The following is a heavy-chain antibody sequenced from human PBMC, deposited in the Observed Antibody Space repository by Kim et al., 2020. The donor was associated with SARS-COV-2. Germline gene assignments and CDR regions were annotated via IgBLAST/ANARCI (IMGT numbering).Heavy chain of an antibody. CDR1: GFTLSSYW. Sequence: GGSLRLSCAASGFTLSSYWITWVRQAPGKGLEWVANIKQDGSKKNYADSVKGRFTVSRDNGKNSLFLQMNSLRAEDTAVYYCATNIPGPITVVRGVVIEAGGAMDVWGQGTTVTVSS. CDR2: IKQDGSKK. V-gene: IGHV3-7*03. D-gene: IGHD3-10*01. J-gene: IGHJ6*02. CDR3: ATNIPGPITVVRGVVIEAGGAMDV.